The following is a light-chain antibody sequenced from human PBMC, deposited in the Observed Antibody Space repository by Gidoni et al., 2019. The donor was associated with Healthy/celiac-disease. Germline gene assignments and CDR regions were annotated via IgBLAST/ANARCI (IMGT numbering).Light chain of an antibody. Sequence: IQLSYSPSTLSASVVDRVTITCRASQSISSWLAWYQQKPGKEPKLLIYDASSLEGGVPSRFSGSGAGTEFTLTISSLQPDDFDTYYCQQYNSYLWAFGQGTKVEIK. J-gene: IGKJ1*01. V-gene: IGKV1-5*01. CDR1: QSISSW. CDR2: DAS. CDR3: QQYNSYLWA.